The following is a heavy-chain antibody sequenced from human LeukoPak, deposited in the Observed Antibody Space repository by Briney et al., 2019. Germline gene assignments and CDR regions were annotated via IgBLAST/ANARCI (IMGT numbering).Heavy chain of an antibody. V-gene: IGHV3-48*01. J-gene: IGHJ4*02. D-gene: IGHD6-13*01. CDR2: ISSSSSTI. CDR3: ARDPIAAAGTLDY. CDR1: GFTFSGYS. Sequence: PGGSLRLSCAASGFTFSGYSMNWVRQAPGKGLEWVSYISSSSSTIYYADSGKGRFTISRDNAKNSLDLQMNSLRAEATAVYYCARDPIAAAGTLDYWGQGTLVTVSS.